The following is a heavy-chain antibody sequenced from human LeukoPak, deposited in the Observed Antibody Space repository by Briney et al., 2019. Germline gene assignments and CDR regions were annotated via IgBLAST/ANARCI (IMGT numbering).Heavy chain of an antibody. Sequence: GGSLRLSCAASGFTFSSYTMNWVRQAPGKGLECVSYISGSSSTIYYADSVKGRFTISRDNAQNSLYLQMNSLRDEDTAVYSCARGRVHDYWGQGTLVTVST. V-gene: IGHV3-48*02. J-gene: IGHJ4*02. CDR2: ISGSSSTI. CDR3: ARGRVHDY. D-gene: IGHD4/OR15-4a*01. CDR1: GFTFSSYT.